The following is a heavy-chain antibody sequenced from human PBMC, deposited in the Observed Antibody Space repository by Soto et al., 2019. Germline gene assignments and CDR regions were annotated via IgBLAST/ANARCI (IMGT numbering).Heavy chain of an antibody. CDR2: IYYSGST. D-gene: IGHD1-26*01. Sequence: TLSLTCXVSGGSISSGGYYWSWIRQHPGKGLEWIGYIYYSGSTYYNPSLKSRVTISVDTSKNQFSLKLSSVTAADTAVYYCARDGSGSYSNWFDPWGQGTLVTVSS. CDR3: ARDGSGSYSNWFDP. V-gene: IGHV4-31*03. J-gene: IGHJ5*02. CDR1: GGSISSGGYY.